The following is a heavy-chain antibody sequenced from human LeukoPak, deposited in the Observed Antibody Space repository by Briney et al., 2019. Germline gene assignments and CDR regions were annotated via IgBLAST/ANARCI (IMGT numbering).Heavy chain of an antibody. V-gene: IGHV1-2*02. CDR3: ARAYEYGWFDP. J-gene: IGHJ5*02. CDR2: TNPKTGAT. CDR1: GYTFTDYF. D-gene: IGHD3-16*01. Sequence: ASVKVSCKASGYTFTDYFLHWLRQAPGQGLEWMGWTNPKTGATNYAQSFQGRVTMTRDTSITTGNMELNRLTSDDTAVYYCARAYEYGWFDPWGQGTLVTVSS.